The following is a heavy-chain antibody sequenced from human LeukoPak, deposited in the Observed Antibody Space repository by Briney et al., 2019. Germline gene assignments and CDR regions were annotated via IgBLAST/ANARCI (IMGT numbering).Heavy chain of an antibody. D-gene: IGHD5-18*01. CDR2: IREERGQE. J-gene: IGHJ5*02. V-gene: IGHV3-7*03. Sequence: GGSLRLSCVASGLTVSNHWMGWVRQAPGKGLEWVANIREERGQEYYVDSVKGRFTISKNSAKNSLYLQMNTLRVEDTAMYYCASLDTAKQPLANHWGQGTLVTVSS. CDR3: ASLDTAKQPLANH. CDR1: GLTVSNHW.